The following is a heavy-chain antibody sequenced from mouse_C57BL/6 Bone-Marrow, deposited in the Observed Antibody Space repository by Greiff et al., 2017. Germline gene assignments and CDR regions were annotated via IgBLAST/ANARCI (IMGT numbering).Heavy chain of an antibody. CDR2: INPSSGYT. V-gene: IGHV1-4*01. J-gene: IGHJ2*01. CDR3: ARGRLRRVFDY. Sequence: VQLQQSGAELARPGASVKMSCKASGYTFTSYTMHWVKQRPGQGLEWIEYINPSSGYTKYNQKFKDKATLTADKSSSTAYMQLSSLTSEDSAVYYCARGRLRRVFDYWGQGTTLTVSS. D-gene: IGHD2-4*01. CDR1: GYTFTSYT.